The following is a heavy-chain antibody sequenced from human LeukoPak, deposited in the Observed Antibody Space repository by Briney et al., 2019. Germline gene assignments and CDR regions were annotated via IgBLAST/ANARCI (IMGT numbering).Heavy chain of an antibody. J-gene: IGHJ5*02. CDR3: ARRGTVRNRFDP. CDR2: IYYSGSS. Sequence: PSETLSLTCTVSGDSISSISSRSYHWAWIRQPPGKGLEWIGSIYYSGSSNYNPCLKSRVTISVDTSKNQFSLKLSSVTAADTAVYYCARRGTVRNRFDPWGQGTLVTVSS. V-gene: IGHV4-39*01. D-gene: IGHD1-14*01. CDR1: GDSISSISSRSYH.